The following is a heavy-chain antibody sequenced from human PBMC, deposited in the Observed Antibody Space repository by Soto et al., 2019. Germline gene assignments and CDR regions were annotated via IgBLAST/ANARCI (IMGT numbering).Heavy chain of an antibody. CDR1: GYTFTSYD. CDR2: MNPNSGNT. V-gene: IGHV1-8*01. CDR3: ARGDITISPSLLGY. D-gene: IGHD3-3*01. J-gene: IGHJ4*02. Sequence: ASVKVSCKASGYTFTSYDINWVGQATGQGLEWMGWMNPNSGNTGYAQKFQGRVTMTRNTSISTAYMELSSLRSEDTAVYYCARGDITISPSLLGYWGQGTLVNVSS.